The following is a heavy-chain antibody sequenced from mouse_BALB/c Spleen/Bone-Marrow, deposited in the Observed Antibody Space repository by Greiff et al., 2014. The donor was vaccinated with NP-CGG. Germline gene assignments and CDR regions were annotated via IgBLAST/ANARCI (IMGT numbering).Heavy chain of an antibody. CDR2: IYPGTGST. V-gene: IGHV1-76*01. CDR3: AQTARAFFAY. D-gene: IGHD3-2*01. CDR1: GYIFTSYW. Sequence: QVHVKQSGAELVRPGASVKLSCKTSGYIFTSYWIHWVEQRSGQGLEWIARIYPGTGSTYYNEKFKGKATLTADKSSSTAYMQLSSLKSEDSAVYFCAQTARAFFAYWGQGTLVTVSA. J-gene: IGHJ3*01.